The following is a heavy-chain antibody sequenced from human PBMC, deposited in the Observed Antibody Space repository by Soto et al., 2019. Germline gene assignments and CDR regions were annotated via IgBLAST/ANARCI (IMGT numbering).Heavy chain of an antibody. D-gene: IGHD3-10*01. Sequence: SVKVSCKASGGTFSSYTISWVRQAPGQGLEWMGRIIPILGIANYAQKFQGRVTITADKSTSTAYMGLSSLRSEDTAVYYCARYYYGSGTAQGYYYYMDVWGKGTTVTVSS. CDR2: IIPILGIA. V-gene: IGHV1-69*02. J-gene: IGHJ6*03. CDR1: GGTFSSYT. CDR3: ARYYYGSGTAQGYYYYMDV.